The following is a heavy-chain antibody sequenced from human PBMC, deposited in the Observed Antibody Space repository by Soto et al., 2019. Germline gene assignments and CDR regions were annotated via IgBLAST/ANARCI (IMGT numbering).Heavy chain of an antibody. CDR1: GYTFTSYG. CDR3: ARDRGSGSYYFIPYGMDV. D-gene: IGHD3-10*01. J-gene: IGHJ6*02. V-gene: IGHV1-18*01. CDR2: ISAYNGNT. Sequence: QVQLVQSGAEVKKPGASVKVSCKASGYTFTSYGISWVRQAPGQGLEWMGWISAYNGNTNYAQKLQGRVTITTDTSTSTAYMELRSLRSDDTAVYYCARDRGSGSYYFIPYGMDVWGQGTTVTVSS.